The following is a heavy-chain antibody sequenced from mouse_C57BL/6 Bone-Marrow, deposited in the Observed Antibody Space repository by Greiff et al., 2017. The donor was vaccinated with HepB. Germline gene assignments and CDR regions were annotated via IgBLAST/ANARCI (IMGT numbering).Heavy chain of an antibody. CDR3: ARHDYGNRYYYAMDY. Sequence: EVQLVESGGGLVQPGGSLKLSCAASGFTFSDYYMYWVRQTPEKRLEWVAYISNGGGSTYYPDTVKGRFTISRDNAKNTLYLQMSRLKSEDTAMYYCARHDYGNRYYYAMDYWGQGTSVTVSS. CDR1: GFTFSDYY. J-gene: IGHJ4*01. D-gene: IGHD2-1*01. V-gene: IGHV5-12*01. CDR2: ISNGGGST.